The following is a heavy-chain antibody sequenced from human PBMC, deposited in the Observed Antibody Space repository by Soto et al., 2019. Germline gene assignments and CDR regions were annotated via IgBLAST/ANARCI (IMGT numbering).Heavy chain of an antibody. V-gene: IGHV3-23*01. CDR1: GFNFGNYA. CDR3: AKDWGRIAVAGWTD. D-gene: IGHD6-19*01. CDR2: VPYTGAQT. Sequence: EVQLLESGGGLVQPGGSLRLSCTASGFNFGNYAMGWVRQAPGKGLEWLSSLAVPYTGAQTYYADSVAGRLTVSRDDSKNTLYLELNSLRAEDTAVYYCAKDWGRIAVAGWTDWGPGTLVTVSS. J-gene: IGHJ4*02.